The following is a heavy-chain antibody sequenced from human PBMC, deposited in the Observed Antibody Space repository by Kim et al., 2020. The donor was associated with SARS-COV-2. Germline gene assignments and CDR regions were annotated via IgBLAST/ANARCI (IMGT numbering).Heavy chain of an antibody. CDR3: AEYSGSRFDY. Sequence: SHNYNPSLTSRSTISVDTSKNQFSLKLSSVTAADTAVYYCAEYSGSRFDYWGQGTLVTVSS. J-gene: IGHJ4*02. CDR2: SH. V-gene: IGHV4-4*08. D-gene: IGHD1-26*01.